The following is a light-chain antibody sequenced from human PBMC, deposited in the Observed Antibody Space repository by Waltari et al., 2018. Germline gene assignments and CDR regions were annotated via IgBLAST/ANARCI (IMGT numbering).Light chain of an antibody. CDR2: RAS. V-gene: IGKV4-1*01. J-gene: IGKJ2*01. CDR3: HQYFAPPYT. Sequence: DIVMTQSPDSLTVSLGERATINCKSSHSLLYYSNNKNYISWYQQKPGQAPKLLIYRASTLDSGVPDRFSGSGSETDFTLTISSLQAEDVAVYHCHQYFAPPYTFGRGTKLEIK. CDR1: HSLLYYSNNKNY.